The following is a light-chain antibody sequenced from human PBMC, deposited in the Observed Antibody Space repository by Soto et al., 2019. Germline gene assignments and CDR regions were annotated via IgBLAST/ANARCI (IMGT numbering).Light chain of an antibody. CDR2: GAT. CDR1: QGISSF. V-gene: IGKV3-15*01. Sequence: TQSPSFLSASVGDRVTITCRASQGISSFLAWYQQKPGQAPRLLIYGATTRATGIPARFSGSGSGAEFTLTISSLQSEDFAVYYCQQYSDWWTFGQGTKV. J-gene: IGKJ1*01. CDR3: QQYSDWWT.